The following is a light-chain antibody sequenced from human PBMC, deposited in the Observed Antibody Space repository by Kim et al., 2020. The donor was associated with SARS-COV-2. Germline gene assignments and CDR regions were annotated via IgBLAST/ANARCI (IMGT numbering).Light chain of an antibody. J-gene: IGKJ2*01. V-gene: IGKV3D-20*01. Sequence: LSPGERSTHSCGGSQGVSSTYLAWYQQKRGLAPRLLIYDAYNRATGIPDRFSGSGSGTDFTLTISRLEPEDFAVYYCQQYGSSPYTFGQGTKLENK. CDR1: QGVSSTY. CDR3: QQYGSSPYT. CDR2: DAY.